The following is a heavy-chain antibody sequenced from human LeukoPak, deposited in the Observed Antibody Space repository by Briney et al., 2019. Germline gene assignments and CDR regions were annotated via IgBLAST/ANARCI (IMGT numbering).Heavy chain of an antibody. J-gene: IGHJ1*01. Sequence: GSLRLSCAASGFTFSSYSMNWVRQAPGKGLEWVSSISSSSSYIYYADSVKGRFTISRDNAKTSLYLQMNSLRAEDTAVYYCARDLMGASHYFQHWGQGTLVTVSS. V-gene: IGHV3-21*01. CDR1: GFTFSSYS. D-gene: IGHD1-26*01. CDR3: ARDLMGASHYFQH. CDR2: ISSSSSYI.